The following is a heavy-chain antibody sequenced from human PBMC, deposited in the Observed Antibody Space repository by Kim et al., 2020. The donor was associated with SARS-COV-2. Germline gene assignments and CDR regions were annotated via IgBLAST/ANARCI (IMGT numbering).Heavy chain of an antibody. J-gene: IGHJ4*02. CDR1: GFTFSSYA. V-gene: IGHV3-64D*06. CDR3: VKRGTSLGELSFFDY. D-gene: IGHD3-16*02. CDR2: ISSNGGSS. Sequence: GGSLRLSCSASGFTFSSYAMHWVRQAPGKGLEYVSAISSNGGSSYYADSVKGRFTISRDNSKNTLYLQMSSLRAEDTAVYYCVKRGTSLGELSFFDYWGQGTLVTVSS.